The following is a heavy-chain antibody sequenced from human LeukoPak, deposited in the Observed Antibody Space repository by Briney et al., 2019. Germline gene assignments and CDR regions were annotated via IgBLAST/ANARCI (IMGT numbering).Heavy chain of an antibody. J-gene: IGHJ4*02. CDR2: ISSSGSTI. Sequence: GSLRLSCAASGFTFSNAWMSWIRQAPGKGLEWVSYISSSGSTIYYADSVKGRFTISRDNAKNSLYLQMNSLRAEDTAVYYCARGPTRYSGSYYFDYWGQGTLVTVSS. V-gene: IGHV3-11*04. D-gene: IGHD1-26*01. CDR3: ARGPTRYSGSYYFDY. CDR1: GFTFSNAW.